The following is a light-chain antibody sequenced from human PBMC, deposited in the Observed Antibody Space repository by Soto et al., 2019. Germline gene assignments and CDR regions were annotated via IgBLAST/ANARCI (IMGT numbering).Light chain of an antibody. CDR2: VGTGGIVG. Sequence: QAVVTQPPSASASPGASVTLTCTLSSGYSDYKVDWYQQRPGKGPRFVMRVGTGGIVGSKGDGIPDRFSVLASGLNRYLTIKNIQEEDESDYHCGADHGTGSNFGRVFGGGTQLTVL. CDR3: GADHGTGSNFGRV. J-gene: IGLJ2*01. CDR1: SGYSDYK. V-gene: IGLV9-49*01.